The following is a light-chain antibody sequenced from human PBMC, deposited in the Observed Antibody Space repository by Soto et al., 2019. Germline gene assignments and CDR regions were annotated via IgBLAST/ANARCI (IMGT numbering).Light chain of an antibody. Sequence: DIQMTQSPSSLSASVGDRVTITCRASESIARHLNWYQQKPGKAPKLLIYAASSLQNGVPSRIRGGGSGTDFTLTISNLQPEDFATYYCQQTYSTLSITFGQGTRLEIK. V-gene: IGKV1-39*01. J-gene: IGKJ5*01. CDR1: ESIARH. CDR3: QQTYSTLSIT. CDR2: AAS.